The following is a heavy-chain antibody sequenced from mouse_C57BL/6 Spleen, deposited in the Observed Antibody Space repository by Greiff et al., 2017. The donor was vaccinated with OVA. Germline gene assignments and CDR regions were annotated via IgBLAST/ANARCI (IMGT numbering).Heavy chain of an antibody. J-gene: IGHJ1*03. Sequence: VHVKQSGPELVKPGASVKIPCKASGYTFTDYNMDWVKQSHGKSLEWIGDINPNNGGTIYNQKFKGKATLTVDKSSSTAYMELRSLTSEDTAVYYCATKGVVARGYFDVWGTGTTVTVSS. V-gene: IGHV1-18*01. CDR3: ATKGVVARGYFDV. CDR2: INPNNGGT. D-gene: IGHD1-1*01. CDR1: GYTFTDYN.